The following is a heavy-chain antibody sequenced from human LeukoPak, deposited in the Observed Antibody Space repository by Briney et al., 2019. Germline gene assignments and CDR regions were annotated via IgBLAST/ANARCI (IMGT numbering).Heavy chain of an antibody. CDR1: GYTFTSNY. D-gene: IGHD5-12*01. V-gene: IGHV1-46*01. CDR2: INPSGGST. Sequence: ASVKVSCKASGYTFTSNYMHWVRQAPGQGLEWMGIINPSGGSTSYAQKFQGRVTMTRDTSTSTVYMELSSLRSEDTAVYYCARDGYSGYVGHWGQGTLVTVSS. CDR3: ARDGYSGYVGH. J-gene: IGHJ4*02.